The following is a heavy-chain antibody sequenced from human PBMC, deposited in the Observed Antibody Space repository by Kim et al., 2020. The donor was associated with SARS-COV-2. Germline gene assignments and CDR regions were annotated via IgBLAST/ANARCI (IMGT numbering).Heavy chain of an antibody. J-gene: IGHJ4*02. D-gene: IGHD2-21*01. CDR3: ARVCGGSDRDLHS. V-gene: IGHV3-74*01. Sequence: GGSLRLSCAASGFTFSHRWMHWVRQSPGKGLDWISRIDADGRSTYYADFVKGRFTISRDNSKNTLFLQMNSLKIEDAGVYYCARVCGGSDRDLHSWGQGTLVTVAS. CDR1: GFTFSHRW. CDR2: IDADGRST.